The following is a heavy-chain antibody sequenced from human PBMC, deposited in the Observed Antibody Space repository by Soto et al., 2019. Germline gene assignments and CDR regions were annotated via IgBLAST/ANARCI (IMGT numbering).Heavy chain of an antibody. J-gene: IGHJ5*02. Sequence: QEQLVQSGAEVKKPGASVTVSCKTSGYTFTDYDINWVRQATGQGLEWIGWMNPNSGETGYAPKLQGRVTMTRSASLSTAYLELSSLRSEDTAVYYCARVAVAARPRWYNWFDPWGQGTLVTVSS. CDR1: GYTFTDYD. D-gene: IGHD2-15*01. CDR2: MNPNSGET. V-gene: IGHV1-8*01. CDR3: ARVAVAARPRWYNWFDP.